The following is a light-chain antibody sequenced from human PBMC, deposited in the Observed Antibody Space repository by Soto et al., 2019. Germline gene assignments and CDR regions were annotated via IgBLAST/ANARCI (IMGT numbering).Light chain of an antibody. CDR3: QQRSNWPPVT. CDR2: DAS. J-gene: IGKJ4*01. Sequence: EIVLTQSPGTLSLSPGERATLSCRASQSVFNNHIGWYQQKPGQAPRLLIYDASNRATGIPARFSGSGSGTDFTLAISSLEPEDFAVYYCQQRSNWPPVTFGGGTKVDIK. V-gene: IGKV3-11*01. CDR1: QSVFNNH.